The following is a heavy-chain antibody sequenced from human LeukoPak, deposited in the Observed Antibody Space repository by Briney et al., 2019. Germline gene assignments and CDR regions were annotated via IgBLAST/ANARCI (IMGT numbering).Heavy chain of an antibody. D-gene: IGHD3-22*01. V-gene: IGHV3-21*05. CDR3: ARDGENRYYDSSGHNYYYYMDV. CDR1: GFTFSNYN. CDR2: ISSSSSEI. J-gene: IGHJ6*03. Sequence: GGSLRLSCAASGFTFSNYNMNWVRQAPGMGLEWVSHISSSSSEIYYADSVKGRFTISRDKAKSSLYLQMNSLRAEDTAVYYCARDGENRYYDSSGHNYYYYMDVWGEGTTVTVSS.